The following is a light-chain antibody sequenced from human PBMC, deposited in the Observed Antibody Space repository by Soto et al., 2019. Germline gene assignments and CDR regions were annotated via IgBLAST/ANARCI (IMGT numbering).Light chain of an antibody. V-gene: IGLV1-40*03. Sequence: QSALTQPPSVSGAPGQSVTISCIGSGSNIGAGYEVHWYQQLPGVAPKLLIFDTINRPSGVPGRFSGSKSGASASLAITGLLPEDEADFFCQSFDTNLNAVLFGGGTQLTVX. J-gene: IGLJ2*01. CDR1: GSNIGAGYE. CDR3: QSFDTNLNAVL. CDR2: DTI.